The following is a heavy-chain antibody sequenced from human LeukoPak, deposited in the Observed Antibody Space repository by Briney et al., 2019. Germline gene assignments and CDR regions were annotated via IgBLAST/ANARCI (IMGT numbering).Heavy chain of an antibody. CDR1: GGTFSSYA. V-gene: IGHV1-69*13. CDR3: ARNTVRGVITFDY. D-gene: IGHD3-10*01. CDR2: IIPIFGTA. J-gene: IGHJ4*02. Sequence: SVTVSCKASGGTFSSYAISWVRQAPGQGLEWMRGIIPIFGTANYAQKFQGRVTITADESTSTAYMELSSLRSEDTAVYYCARNTVRGVITFDYWGQGTLVTVSS.